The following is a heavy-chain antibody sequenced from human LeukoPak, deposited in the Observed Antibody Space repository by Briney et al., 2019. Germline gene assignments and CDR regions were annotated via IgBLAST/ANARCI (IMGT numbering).Heavy chain of an antibody. D-gene: IGHD4-11*01. Sequence: GGSRRLSCAASGFTFSTYSMNWVRQTPGKGLEWVSCIGGSGRSIYYANSVKGRFTISRDNAKNSLYLQMNSLRAEDTAVYYCAREMTTEAFDYWGQGTLVTVSS. V-gene: IGHV3-21*01. CDR2: IGGSGRSI. J-gene: IGHJ4*02. CDR3: AREMTTEAFDY. CDR1: GFTFSTYS.